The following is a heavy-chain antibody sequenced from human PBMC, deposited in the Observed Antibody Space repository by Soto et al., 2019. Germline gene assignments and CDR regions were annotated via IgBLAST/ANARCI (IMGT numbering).Heavy chain of an antibody. CDR1: GFTFSSYA. Sequence: QVQLVESGGGVVQPGRSLRLSCAAAGFTFSSYAMDWVRQAPGKGLEWVAVISYDGSNKYYADSVKGRFTISRDNSKNTLYLQMNSLRAEDTAVYYCAREWRGYWGQGTLVTVSS. CDR2: ISYDGSNK. V-gene: IGHV3-30-3*01. CDR3: AREWRGY. D-gene: IGHD3-10*01. J-gene: IGHJ4*02.